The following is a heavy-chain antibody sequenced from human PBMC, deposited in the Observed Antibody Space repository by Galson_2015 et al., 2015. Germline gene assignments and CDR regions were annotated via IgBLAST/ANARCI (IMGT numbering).Heavy chain of an antibody. D-gene: IGHD3-10*01. CDR1: GFTFSTYG. CDR3: ARRGDYYNSGTLIYFDY. CDR2: IWFDGSNE. Sequence: SLRLSCAASGFTFSTYGMHWVRQAPGKGLEWVAVIWFDGSNEYYADSVKGRFTFPRDNSKNTLYLQMNSLRAEDTAVYYCARRGDYYNSGTLIYFDYWGQGTLVTVSP. J-gene: IGHJ4*02. V-gene: IGHV3-33*01.